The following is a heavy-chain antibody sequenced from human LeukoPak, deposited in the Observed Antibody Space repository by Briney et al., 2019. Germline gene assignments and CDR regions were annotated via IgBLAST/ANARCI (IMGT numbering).Heavy chain of an antibody. J-gene: IGHJ5*02. CDR3: AKNTYYYDSSGHYYTNWFDP. CDR1: NYSITNGYY. D-gene: IGHD3-22*01. Sequence: SETLFLTCTVSNYSITNGYYWGWIRQAPGKGLEWIGSIYHSGGAYYNPSLKSRVTISVDTSKNHFSLKLTSVTAADTAVYYCAKNTYYYDSSGHYYTNWFDPWGQGTLVTVSS. CDR2: IYHSGGA. V-gene: IGHV4-38-2*02.